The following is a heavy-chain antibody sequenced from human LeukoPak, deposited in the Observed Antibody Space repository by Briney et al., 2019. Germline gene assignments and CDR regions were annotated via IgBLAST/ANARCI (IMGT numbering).Heavy chain of an antibody. V-gene: IGHV1-8*01. Sequence: HWASVKVSCKASGHTFTSYDINWVRQATGQGLEWMGWMNPNSGNTGYAQKFQGRVTMTRNTSISTAYMELSSLRSEDTAVYYCARSYSSSWYGAYYYYYMDVWGKGTTVTVSS. J-gene: IGHJ6*03. CDR1: GHTFTSYD. CDR2: MNPNSGNT. CDR3: ARSYSSSWYGAYYYYYMDV. D-gene: IGHD6-13*01.